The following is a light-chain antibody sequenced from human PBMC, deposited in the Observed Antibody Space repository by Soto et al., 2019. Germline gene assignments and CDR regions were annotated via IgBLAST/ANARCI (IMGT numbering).Light chain of an antibody. Sequence: AIQLTQSPSSLSVSVGDRVTITCRASQGISSALAWYQQKPGKAPNLLIYDASSLESGVPSRFSGRGSGTDFTLTISSLQPEDFATYYCQQFNNYPLTFGGGTKVDIK. V-gene: IGKV1D-13*01. CDR3: QQFNNYPLT. J-gene: IGKJ4*01. CDR1: QGISSA. CDR2: DAS.